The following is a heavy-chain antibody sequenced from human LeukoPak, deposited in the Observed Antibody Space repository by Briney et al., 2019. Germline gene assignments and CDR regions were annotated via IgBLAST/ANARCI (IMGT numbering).Heavy chain of an antibody. CDR3: AREESGFDY. J-gene: IGHJ4*02. CDR1: GGSITSHY. V-gene: IGHV4-59*11. Sequence: PSETLSLTCTVSGGSITSHYRSWIRQPPGKGLEWIGYSYHIGSTNYNPSLKSRVTISVGTSKNQFSLKLTSVTAADTAVYYCAREESGFDYWGQGTLVTVSS. CDR2: SYHIGST. D-gene: IGHD2-15*01.